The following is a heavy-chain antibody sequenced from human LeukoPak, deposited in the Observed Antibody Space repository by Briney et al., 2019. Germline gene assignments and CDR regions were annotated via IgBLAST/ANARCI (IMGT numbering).Heavy chain of an antibody. V-gene: IGHV3-23*01. J-gene: IGHJ4*02. Sequence: GGSLRLSCAASGFTLNFYAMSWVRQAPGKGLEWVATITAGGSNTYYADSVKGRFTISRDNYKNTLHLQMNSLRAEDTAVYYCATRGTSATKYFADWGQGTLVSVSS. D-gene: IGHD1-1*01. CDR1: GFTLNFYA. CDR2: ITAGGSNT. CDR3: ATRGTSATKYFAD.